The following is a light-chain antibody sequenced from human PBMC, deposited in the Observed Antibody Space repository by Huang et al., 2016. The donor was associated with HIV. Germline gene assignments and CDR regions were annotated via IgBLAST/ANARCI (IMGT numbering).Light chain of an antibody. J-gene: IGKJ3*01. CDR2: GAS. CDR1: QSLLYTSNNKNY. CDR3: QQYYTTPIT. Sequence: DIVMTQSPDSLAASLGERATIDCKSSQSLLYTSNNKNYLQWYQQKLGQPPKLLIYGASAREAGVPDRFSGGGSGTDFTLTISSLQAEDVAVYYCQQYYTTPITFGPGTKVEIK. V-gene: IGKV4-1*01.